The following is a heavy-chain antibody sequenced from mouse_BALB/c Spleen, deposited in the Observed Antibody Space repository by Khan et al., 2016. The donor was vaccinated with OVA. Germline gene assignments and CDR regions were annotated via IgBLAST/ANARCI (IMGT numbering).Heavy chain of an antibody. V-gene: IGHV5-4*02. CDR1: GFTFSDYY. Sequence: EVELVESGGGLVKPGGSLKLSCAASGFTFSDYYMYWVRQTPEKRLEWVATISDGGSYTYYLDSVMGRFAISRDDVKNNLYLQMSSLKSDDTAMYYCARGYYGDPFAYWGQGTLVTVSA. CDR3: ARGYYGDPFAY. D-gene: IGHD2-13*01. CDR2: ISDGGSYT. J-gene: IGHJ3*01.